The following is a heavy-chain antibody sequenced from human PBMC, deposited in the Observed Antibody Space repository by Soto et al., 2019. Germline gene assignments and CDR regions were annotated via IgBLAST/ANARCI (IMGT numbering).Heavy chain of an antibody. Sequence: GGSLRLSCAASGFTFDDYGMSWVRQAPGKGLEWVSGINWNGGSTGYADSVKGRFTISRDNAKNSLYLQMNSLRAEDTALYYCARDFLPPGAYYYDSSGYSPFDYWGQGTLVTVSS. J-gene: IGHJ4*02. CDR2: INWNGGST. CDR1: GFTFDDYG. D-gene: IGHD3-22*01. V-gene: IGHV3-20*04. CDR3: ARDFLPPGAYYYDSSGYSPFDY.